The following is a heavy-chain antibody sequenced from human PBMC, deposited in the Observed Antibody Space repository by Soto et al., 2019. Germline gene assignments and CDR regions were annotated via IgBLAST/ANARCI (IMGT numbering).Heavy chain of an antibody. V-gene: IGHV2-5*01. CDR2: IYWNDDK. J-gene: IGHJ4*02. CDR1: GFSLSTSGVG. D-gene: IGHD5-12*01. Sequence: QITLKESGPTLVKPTQPLTLTCTFSGFSLSTSGVGVGWIRQPPGKALEWLALIYWNDDKRYSTYLKTRLTNTKDTSKNHDVLKMTNMDPVDPVTYYCAHSPIPWMATIAGGVSGAFDYWGQGTLVTVSS. CDR3: AHSPIPWMATIAGGVSGAFDY.